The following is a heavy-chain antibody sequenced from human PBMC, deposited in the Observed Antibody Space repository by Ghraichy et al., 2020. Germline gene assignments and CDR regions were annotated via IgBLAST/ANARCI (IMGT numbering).Heavy chain of an antibody. J-gene: IGHJ4*02. CDR3: ARLGNVDTAMVMIDY. D-gene: IGHD5-18*01. CDR2: IYPGDSDT. Sequence: GESLNISCKGSGYSFTSYWIGWVRQMPGKGLEWMGIIYPGDSDTRYSPSFQGQVTISADKSISTAYLQWSSLKASDTAMYYCARLGNVDTAMVMIDYWGQGTLVTVSS. CDR1: GYSFTSYW. V-gene: IGHV5-51*01.